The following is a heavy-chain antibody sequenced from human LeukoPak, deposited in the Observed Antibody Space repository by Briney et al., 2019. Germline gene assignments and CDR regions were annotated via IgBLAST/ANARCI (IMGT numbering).Heavy chain of an antibody. CDR3: ARNRGGYDTFQDV. V-gene: IGHV4-30-2*01. CDR2: IYHSGST. J-gene: IGHJ6*04. CDR1: GGSISSGGYY. D-gene: IGHD5-12*01. Sequence: SENLSLTCTVSGGSISSGGYYWSWIRQPPGKGLEWIGYIYHSGSTYYNPSLKSRVSMSVDTSKNQFSLKLSSVTAADTAVYYCARNRGGYDTFQDVWGKGTTVTVSS.